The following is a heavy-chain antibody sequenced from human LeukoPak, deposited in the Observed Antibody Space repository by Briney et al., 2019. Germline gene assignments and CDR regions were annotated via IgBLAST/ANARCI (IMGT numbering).Heavy chain of an antibody. CDR3: ARESRIVEGDGYHIDV. J-gene: IGHJ6*03. CDR2: IYLSRGT. D-gene: IGHD1-26*01. Sequence: PSETLSLTCTVSGVSISGYYWSWIRQPAGKGLEWIGRIYLSRGTTYNPSLRSRVIMSVDTSKNQFSLQLTSVTAADTAVYYCARESRIVEGDGYHIDVWGKGTTVTISS. CDR1: GVSISGYY. V-gene: IGHV4-4*07.